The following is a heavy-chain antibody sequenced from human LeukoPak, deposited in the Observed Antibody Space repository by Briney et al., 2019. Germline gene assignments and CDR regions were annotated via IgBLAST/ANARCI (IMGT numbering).Heavy chain of an antibody. J-gene: IGHJ6*02. CDR2: MNPNSGNT. D-gene: IGHD5-12*01. CDR1: GYTFTSYD. V-gene: IGHV1-8*01. Sequence: ASVKVSCKASGYTFTSYDINWVRQATGQGLEWMGWMNPNSGNTGYAQKFQGRVTMTRNTSISTPYMELSSLRSEDTAVYYCATASGRRETGYYYYGMDVWGQGTTVTVSS. CDR3: ATASGRRETGYYYYGMDV.